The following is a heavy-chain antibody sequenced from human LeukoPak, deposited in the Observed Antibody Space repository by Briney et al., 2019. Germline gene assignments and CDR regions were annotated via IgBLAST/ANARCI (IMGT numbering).Heavy chain of an antibody. D-gene: IGHD3-10*01. CDR3: ARDAKYYYGSRTYFFFEY. J-gene: IGHJ4*02. V-gene: IGHV4-34*01. CDR2: INHSGST. CDR1: GGSFSGYY. Sequence: SETLSLTCAVYGGSFSGYYWSWIRQPPGKGLEWIGEINHSGSTNYNPSLKSRVTISVDTSKNQFSLKLSSVTAADTAVYYCARDAKYYYGSRTYFFFEYWGQGTLLSVSS.